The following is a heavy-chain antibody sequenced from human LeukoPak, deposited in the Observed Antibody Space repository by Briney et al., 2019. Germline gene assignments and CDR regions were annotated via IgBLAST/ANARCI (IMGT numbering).Heavy chain of an antibody. CDR2: ISNSGGNT. V-gene: IGHV3-11*03. D-gene: IGHD2-21*02. CDR1: GFSFSDHY. CDR3: ARTARLLDY. J-gene: IGHJ4*02. Sequence: GGSLRLSCAASGFSFSDHYMTWIRQAPGKGLEWLSYISNSGGNTNYADSVKGRFTVSRDNAKNSLFLQMNSLRAEDTAVYYCARTARLLDYWGQGTLVTVSS.